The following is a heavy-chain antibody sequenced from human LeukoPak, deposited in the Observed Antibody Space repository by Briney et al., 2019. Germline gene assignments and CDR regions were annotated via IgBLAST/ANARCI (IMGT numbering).Heavy chain of an antibody. V-gene: IGHV4-34*01. J-gene: IGHJ2*01. Sequence: SETLSLTCAVYGGSFSGYYWSWIRQPPGKGLEWIGEINHSGSTNYNPSLKSRVTISVDTSKNQFSLKLSSVTAADTAVYYCASRKLGYCSSTSRYWRYWYFDLWGRGTLVTVSS. D-gene: IGHD2-2*03. CDR1: GGSFSGYY. CDR2: INHSGST. CDR3: ASRKLGYCSSTSRYWRYWYFDL.